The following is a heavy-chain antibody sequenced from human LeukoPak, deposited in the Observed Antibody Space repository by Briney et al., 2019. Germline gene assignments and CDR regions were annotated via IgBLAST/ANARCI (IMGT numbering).Heavy chain of an antibody. CDR3: ARGLLRGTGGPKKTRGWYFDL. J-gene: IGHJ2*01. Sequence: SETLSLTCTVSGGSFSGYYWSWIRQPPGKGLEWIGEINHSGSTNYNPSLKSRVTISVDTSKNQFSLKLSSVTAADTAVYYCARGLLRGTGGPKKTRGWYFDLWGRGTLVTVSS. D-gene: IGHD1-1*01. V-gene: IGHV4-34*01. CDR1: GGSFSGYY. CDR2: INHSGST.